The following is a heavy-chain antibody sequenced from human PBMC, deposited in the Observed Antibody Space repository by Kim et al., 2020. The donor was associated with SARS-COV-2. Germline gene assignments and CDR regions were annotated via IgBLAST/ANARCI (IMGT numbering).Heavy chain of an antibody. Sequence: SETLSLTCTVSGGSISSGGYYWSWIRQHPVKCLEWIAYIYYSGTTYYNPSLKSRVTISVDTSKNQFSLKLSSVTAADTAVYYCARAMITFGGVISAFDYWGQGTLVTVSS. CDR1: GGSISSGGYY. D-gene: IGHD3-16*02. CDR3: ARAMITFGGVISAFDY. CDR2: IYYSGTT. J-gene: IGHJ4*02. V-gene: IGHV4-31*03.